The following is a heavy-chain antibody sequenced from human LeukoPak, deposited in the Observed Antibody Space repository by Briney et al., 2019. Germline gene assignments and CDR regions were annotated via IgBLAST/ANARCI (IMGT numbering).Heavy chain of an antibody. D-gene: IGHD6-13*01. CDR2: IYYSGST. J-gene: IGHJ5*02. V-gene: IGHV4-39*07. Sequence: PSETLSLTCTVSGGSISSSSYYWGWIRQPPGKGLEWIGSIYYSGSTYYNPPLKSRVTISVDTSKNQFSLKLSSVTAADTAVYYCARDPLSSSWYGTLTYNWFDPWGQGTLVTVSS. CDR3: ARDPLSSSWYGTLTYNWFDP. CDR1: GGSISSSSYY.